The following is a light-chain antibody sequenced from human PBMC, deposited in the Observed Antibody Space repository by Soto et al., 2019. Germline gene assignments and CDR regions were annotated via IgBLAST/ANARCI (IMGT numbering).Light chain of an antibody. J-gene: IGKJ1*01. Sequence: DIQMTQSPSTLSASIGDRVTITCRASQNINNWIAWYQQKPGKAPKFLIYDASTLESGVPSRFSGSGFGTEFSLTISSLQPDDFGSYYCQHYNSYSEAFGQGTKVELK. V-gene: IGKV1-5*01. CDR1: QNINNW. CDR2: DAS. CDR3: QHYNSYSEA.